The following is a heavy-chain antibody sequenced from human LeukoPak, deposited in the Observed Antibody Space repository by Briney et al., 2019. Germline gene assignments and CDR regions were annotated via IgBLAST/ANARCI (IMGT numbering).Heavy chain of an antibody. D-gene: IGHD3-10*02. CDR1: GFTFSSYE. Sequence: GSLRLSCAASGFTFSSYEMNWVRQAPGKGLEWVSYISSSGSTIYYADSVKGRFTISRDNAKNSLYLQMNSLRAEDTAVYYCAELGITMIGGVWGEGTTVTISS. J-gene: IGHJ6*04. CDR3: AELGITMIGGV. V-gene: IGHV3-48*03. CDR2: ISSSGSTI.